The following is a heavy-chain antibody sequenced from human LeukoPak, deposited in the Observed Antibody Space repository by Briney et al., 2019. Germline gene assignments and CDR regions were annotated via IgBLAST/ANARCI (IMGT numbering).Heavy chain of an antibody. CDR1: GGTFSSYA. Sequence: ASVKVSCKASGGTFSSYAISWVRQAPGQGLEWVGGIIPIFGTANYAQKFQGRVTITADESTSTAYMELSSLRSEDTAVYYCARDYPSGGWYFDYWGQGTLVTVSS. CDR2: IIPIFGTA. CDR3: ARDYPSGGWYFDY. J-gene: IGHJ4*02. D-gene: IGHD2-15*01. V-gene: IGHV1-69*13.